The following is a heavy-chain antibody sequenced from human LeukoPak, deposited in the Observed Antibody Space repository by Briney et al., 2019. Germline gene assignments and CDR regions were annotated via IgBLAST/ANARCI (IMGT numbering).Heavy chain of an antibody. CDR3: ARGGGYCSSTSCPTDWFDP. J-gene: IGHJ5*02. Sequence: ASVKVSCKASGYTFTSYGISWVRQATGQGLEWMGWTNPNSGNTGYAQKFQGRVTITRNTSISTAYMELSSLRSEDTAVYYCARGGGYCSSTSCPTDWFDPWGQGTLVTVSS. CDR1: GYTFTSYG. D-gene: IGHD2-2*01. CDR2: TNPNSGNT. V-gene: IGHV1-8*03.